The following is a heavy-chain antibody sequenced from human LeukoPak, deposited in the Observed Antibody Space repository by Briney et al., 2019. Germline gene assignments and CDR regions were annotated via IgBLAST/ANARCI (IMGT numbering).Heavy chain of an antibody. V-gene: IGHV4-4*07. D-gene: IGHD6-13*01. CDR2: IDPSGST. Sequence: SETLSLTCTVSGASIRHYYWSWIRQPAGKGLEWIGRIDPSGSTNYNPSLKSRVTMSIDTSKNQFALKLNSVTAADTAVYYCAKERAAPGPDFDYWGQGTLVIVSS. J-gene: IGHJ4*02. CDR1: GASIRHYY. CDR3: AKERAAPGPDFDY.